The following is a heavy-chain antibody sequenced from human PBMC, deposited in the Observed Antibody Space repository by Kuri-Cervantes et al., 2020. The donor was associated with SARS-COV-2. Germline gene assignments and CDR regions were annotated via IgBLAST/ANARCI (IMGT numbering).Heavy chain of an antibody. Sequence: GSLRLSCAASGFTLSSYSMNWVRQPPGKGLEWIGSIYHSGSTYYNPSLKSRVTISVDTSKNQFSLKLSSVTAADTAVYYCARTSYGSALYWGQGTLVTVSS. J-gene: IGHJ4*02. CDR3: ARTSYGSALY. CDR2: IYHSGST. D-gene: IGHD3-10*01. V-gene: IGHV4-38-2*01. CDR1: GFTLSSYS.